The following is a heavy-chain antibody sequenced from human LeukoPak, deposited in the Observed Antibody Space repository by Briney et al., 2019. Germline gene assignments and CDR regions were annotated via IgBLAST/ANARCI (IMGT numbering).Heavy chain of an antibody. Sequence: GGSLRLSCATSGFTFSRYEMNWVRQAPGKGLEWISYISNSGNTIYYAESVMGRFTISRDNAKNTLYLEMHSLRVEDTAIYYCAREGSYLNSGGSYYLHWLDPWGQGTLVTVSS. D-gene: IGHD3-22*01. J-gene: IGHJ5*02. CDR1: GFTFSRYE. V-gene: IGHV3-48*03. CDR2: ISNSGNTI. CDR3: AREGSYLNSGGSYYLHWLDP.